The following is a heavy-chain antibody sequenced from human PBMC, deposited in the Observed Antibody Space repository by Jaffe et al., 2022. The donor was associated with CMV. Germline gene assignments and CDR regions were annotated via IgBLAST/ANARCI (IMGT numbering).Heavy chain of an antibody. V-gene: IGHV4-34*01. Sequence: QVQLQQWGAGLLKPSETLSLTCAVYGGSFSGYYWSWIRQPPGKGLEWIGEINHSGSTNYNPSLKSRVTISVDTSKNQFSLKLSSVTAADTAVYYCARDSDSNYDESYNWFDPWGQGTLVTVSS. CDR1: GGSFSGYY. J-gene: IGHJ5*02. CDR3: ARDSDSNYDESYNWFDP. D-gene: IGHD4-4*01. CDR2: INHSGST.